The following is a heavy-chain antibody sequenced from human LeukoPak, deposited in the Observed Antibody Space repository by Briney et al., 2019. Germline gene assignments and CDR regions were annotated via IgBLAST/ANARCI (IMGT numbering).Heavy chain of an antibody. CDR3: AKDLLSASLFGELLYYYFDY. J-gene: IGHJ4*02. CDR2: ISYDGSNK. D-gene: IGHD3-10*02. V-gene: IGHV3-30*04. Sequence: GRSLRLSCAASGFIFSSYAMHWVRQAPGKGLEWVAVISYDGSNKYYADSVKGRFTISRDNSKNTLYLQMNSLRAEDTAVYYCAKDLLSASLFGELLYYYFDYWGQGTLVTVSS. CDR1: GFIFSSYA.